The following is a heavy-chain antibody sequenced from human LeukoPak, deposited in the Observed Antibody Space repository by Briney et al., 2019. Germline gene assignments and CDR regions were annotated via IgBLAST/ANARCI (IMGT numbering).Heavy chain of an antibody. J-gene: IGHJ4*02. CDR1: GYTFTGYY. CDR3: ARGAFPYYYDSSGYYF. Sequence: ASVKVSCKASGYTFTGYYMHWVRQAPGQGLEWMGWINPNRGGTNYAQKFQGRVTMTRDTSISTAYMELSRLRSDDTAVYYCARGAFPYYYDSSGYYFSGQGTLVTVSS. CDR2: INPNRGGT. V-gene: IGHV1-2*02. D-gene: IGHD3-22*01.